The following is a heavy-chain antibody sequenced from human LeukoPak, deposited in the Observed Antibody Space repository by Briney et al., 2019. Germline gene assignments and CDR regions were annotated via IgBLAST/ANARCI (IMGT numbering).Heavy chain of an antibody. D-gene: IGHD2-8*01. V-gene: IGHV3-23*01. J-gene: IGHJ4*02. CDR3: AKQSYARSLGE. CDR2: TNSGGTST. Sequence: GGSLRLSCATSGFPFSDFSMSWVRQAPGKGLEWISTTNSGGTSTYYAESVKGRFTISRGDSKNTLYLQMSSLRVEDTAVYYCAKQSYARSLGEGGPGTLVSVSS. CDR1: GFPFSDFS.